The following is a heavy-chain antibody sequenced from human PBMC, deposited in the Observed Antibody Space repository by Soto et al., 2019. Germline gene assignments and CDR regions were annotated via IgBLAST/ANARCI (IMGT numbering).Heavy chain of an antibody. Sequence: EVPLVESGGGLVQPGGSLRLSCAASGFSVTYTYMSWIRQAPGKGLEWVSVIYSGGRTFYADSVRGRFTISRDEGKXAHNLQMHSLRPEATAVYFCARSDGSSGSCPNWFDPWGQGTPVIVSS. V-gene: IGHV3-66*01. CDR3: ARSDGSSGSCPNWFDP. J-gene: IGHJ5*02. CDR2: IYSGGRT. D-gene: IGHD2-15*01. CDR1: GFSVTYTY.